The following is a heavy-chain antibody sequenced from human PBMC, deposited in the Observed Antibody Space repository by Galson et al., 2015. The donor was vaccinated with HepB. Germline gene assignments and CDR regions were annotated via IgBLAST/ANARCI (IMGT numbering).Heavy chain of an antibody. J-gene: IGHJ5*02. CDR2: IKSKTDGETT. D-gene: IGHD2-8*02. V-gene: IGHV3-15*01. CDR1: GFPFNNAW. Sequence: SCAASGFPFNNAWMTWVRQAPGMGSEWVGRIKSKTDGETTDYAAPVQGRFTISRDDSKNRRYLQMNSLKTEDTVYYYCTTDVYYSTYWSLLDPWGQGTLVTVSS. CDR3: TTDVYYSTYWSLLDP.